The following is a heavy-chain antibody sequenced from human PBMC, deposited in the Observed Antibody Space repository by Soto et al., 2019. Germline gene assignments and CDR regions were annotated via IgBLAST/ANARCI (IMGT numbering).Heavy chain of an antibody. J-gene: IGHJ4*02. CDR2: ISGSGGST. CDR3: ASTPYCTTPSCYAGYFDH. Sequence: GGSLRLSCAASGFTFSSHAMNWVRQAPGEGLRWVSGISGSGGSTYYADSVKGRLTISRDNSKNTLYLQMNSLRAEDTAIYYCASTPYCTTPSCYAGYFDHWALGTQVTVSS. V-gene: IGHV3-23*01. CDR1: GFTFSSHA. D-gene: IGHD2-2*01.